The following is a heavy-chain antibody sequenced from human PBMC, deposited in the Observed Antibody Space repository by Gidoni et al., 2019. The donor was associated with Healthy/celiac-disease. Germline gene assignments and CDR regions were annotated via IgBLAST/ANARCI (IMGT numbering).Heavy chain of an antibody. D-gene: IGHD6-13*01. Sequence: EVQLLESGGGLVQPGRSLRLSCAASGFTFDDYAMHWVRQAPGKGLEWVSGISWNSGSIGYADSVKGRFTISRDNAKNSLYLQMNSLRAEDTALYYCAKDIGQLVRNHGYFDLWGRGTLVTVSS. CDR1: GFTFDDYA. CDR3: AKDIGQLVRNHGYFDL. CDR2: ISWNSGSI. V-gene: IGHV3-9*01. J-gene: IGHJ2*01.